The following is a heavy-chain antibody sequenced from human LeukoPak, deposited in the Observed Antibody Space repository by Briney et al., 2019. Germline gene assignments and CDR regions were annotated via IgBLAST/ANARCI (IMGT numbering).Heavy chain of an antibody. D-gene: IGHD6-13*01. V-gene: IGHV1-8*02. J-gene: IGHJ5*02. Sequence: ASVKVSGKASGYTFTSYDINWVRQATGQGLEWMGWMNPNSGNTGYAQKFQGRVTMTRDTSISTAYMELSRLRSEDTAVYFCASAPRYSSSWPNNWFDPWGQGTLVTVSS. CDR1: GYTFTSYD. CDR3: ASAPRYSSSWPNNWFDP. CDR2: MNPNSGNT.